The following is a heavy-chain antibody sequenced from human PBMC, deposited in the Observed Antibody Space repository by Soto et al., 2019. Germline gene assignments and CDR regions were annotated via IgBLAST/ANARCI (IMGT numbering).Heavy chain of an antibody. V-gene: IGHV3-23*01. CDR1: GFTFSSYA. Sequence: EVQLLESGGGLVQPGGSLRLSCAASGFTFSSYAMSWVRQAPGMGLEWVSAVSGGGSSTYYADAVKGRFTSSRDNSKSTLYLQMNSLSAEDTTVYYCARGSGGFRPYYFDYWGQGTLVTVSS. CDR3: ARGSGGFRPYYFDY. D-gene: IGHD2-15*01. CDR2: VSGGGSST. J-gene: IGHJ4*02.